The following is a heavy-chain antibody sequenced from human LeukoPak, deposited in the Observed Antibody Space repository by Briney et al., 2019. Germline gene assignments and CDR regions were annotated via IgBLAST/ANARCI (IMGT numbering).Heavy chain of an antibody. CDR3: AVLYGDYGSGDWFDP. Sequence: SETLSLTCTVSGDSISSGGYYWSWIRQRPGKGVEWIGYIYYSGSTYYNPSLKSRVTISVDTSKNQFSLKLSSVTAADTAVYYCAVLYGDYGSGDWFDPWGQGTLVTVSS. D-gene: IGHD4-17*01. J-gene: IGHJ5*02. V-gene: IGHV4-31*03. CDR1: GDSISSGGYY. CDR2: IYYSGST.